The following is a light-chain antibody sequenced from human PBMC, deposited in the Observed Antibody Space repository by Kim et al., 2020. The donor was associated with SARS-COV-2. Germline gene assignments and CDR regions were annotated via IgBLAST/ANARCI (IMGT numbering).Light chain of an antibody. J-gene: IGLJ3*02. V-gene: IGLV10-54*01. Sequence: QTATITCTGDNNNVAAQGAAWLQQHRGHPPKLLSFRNNSRPSGISDRLSASRSGNTASLTITGLQPEDEADYYCSSWDSSLRVWLFGGGTQLTVL. CDR3: SSWDSSLRVWL. CDR2: RNN. CDR1: NNNVAAQG.